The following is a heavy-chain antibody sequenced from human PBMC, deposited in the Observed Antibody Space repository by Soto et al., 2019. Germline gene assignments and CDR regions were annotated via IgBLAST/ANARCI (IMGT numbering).Heavy chain of an antibody. CDR2: ISGSGGST. V-gene: IGHV3-23*01. CDR1: GFTFSSYA. Sequence: PXGSLQISCAASGFTFSSYAMSWVRQAPGKGLEWVSAISGSGGSTYYADSVKGRFTISRDNSKNTLYLQMNSLRAEDTAVYYCAKSYGDYVLGYWGQGTLVTVSS. J-gene: IGHJ4*02. D-gene: IGHD4-17*01. CDR3: AKSYGDYVLGY.